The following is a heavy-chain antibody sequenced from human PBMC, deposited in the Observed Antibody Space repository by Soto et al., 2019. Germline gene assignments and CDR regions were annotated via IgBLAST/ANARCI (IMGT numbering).Heavy chain of an antibody. V-gene: IGHV3-48*02. Sequence: EVPLVESGGGWVQPGGSLRLSCAASGFTFSTYSMNWFRQAPGKGLEGLSYISSTSSTIYYADSVKGRFTISRDNAKNSLYLQMNSLRDEDTAVYYCARVGATEYWGQGTLVSVSS. CDR1: GFTFSTYS. CDR2: ISSTSSTI. D-gene: IGHD1-26*01. J-gene: IGHJ4*02. CDR3: ARVGATEY.